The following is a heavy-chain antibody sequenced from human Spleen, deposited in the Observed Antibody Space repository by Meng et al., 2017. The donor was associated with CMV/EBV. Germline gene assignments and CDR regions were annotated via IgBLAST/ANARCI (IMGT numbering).Heavy chain of an antibody. Sequence: SGYTFTASYKHWVRQAPRQGLEWMGWINPKSGDTNSAQNFQGRVTMSRDTSISTAYMELSSLRSDDTGVYYCTRESTSTSQVTNFDYWGQGTLVTVSS. V-gene: IGHV1-2*02. CDR2: INPKSGDT. CDR1: GYTFTASY. CDR3: TRESTSTSQVTNFDY. J-gene: IGHJ4*02. D-gene: IGHD2-2*01.